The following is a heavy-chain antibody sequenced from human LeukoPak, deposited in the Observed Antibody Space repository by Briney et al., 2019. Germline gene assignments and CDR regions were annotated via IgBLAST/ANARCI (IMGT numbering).Heavy chain of an antibody. CDR2: ISSSGSTI. Sequence: GGSLRLSCAASGFTFSSYGMHWVRQAPGKGLEWVSYISSSGSTIYYADSVKGRFTISRDNAKNSLYLQMNSLRAEDTAVYYCARAPEWLAQGAAYYMDVWGKGTTVTVSS. J-gene: IGHJ6*03. CDR3: ARAPEWLAQGAAYYMDV. V-gene: IGHV3-48*04. CDR1: GFTFSSYG. D-gene: IGHD5-12*01.